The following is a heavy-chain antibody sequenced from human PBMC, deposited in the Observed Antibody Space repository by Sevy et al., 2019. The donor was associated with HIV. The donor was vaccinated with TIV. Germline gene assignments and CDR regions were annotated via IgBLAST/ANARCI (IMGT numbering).Heavy chain of an antibody. CDR3: ARSVSGFDY. Sequence: ETRSLTCAVSGYSISSGYYWGWIRQPPGRGLEWIGRIPHSGSTYYNPSLKGRFTISVDTSKNQFSLKLSSVTAADTAVYYCARSVSGFDYWGQGTLVTVSS. J-gene: IGHJ4*02. CDR2: IPHSGST. V-gene: IGHV4-38-2*01. D-gene: IGHD3-16*01. CDR1: GYSISSGYY.